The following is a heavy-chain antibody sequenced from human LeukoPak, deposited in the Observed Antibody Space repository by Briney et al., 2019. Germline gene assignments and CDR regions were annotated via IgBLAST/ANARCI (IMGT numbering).Heavy chain of an antibody. Sequence: GASVKVSCKTSGGTFSTHAISWVRQAPGQRLEWLGGIVPIFGTANYAQKFQGRVTITADESTSTAYMELTSLRSEDTAVYYCARGGSTTLRFLEGNYYYYMDVWGKGTTVTVSS. V-gene: IGHV1-69*13. D-gene: IGHD3-3*01. CDR1: GGTFSTHA. CDR3: ARGGSTTLRFLEGNYYYYMDV. CDR2: IVPIFGTA. J-gene: IGHJ6*03.